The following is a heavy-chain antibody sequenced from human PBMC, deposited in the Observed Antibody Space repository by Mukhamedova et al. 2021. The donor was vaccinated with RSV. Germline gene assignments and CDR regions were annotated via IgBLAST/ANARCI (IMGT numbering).Heavy chain of an antibody. CDR2: HGGST. D-gene: IGHD3-10*01. CDR3: ARVFPFYFGSGSYYVDH. J-gene: IGHJ4*02. V-gene: IGHV4-30-2*05. Sequence: HGGSTYYSPSLKNQVTISVDTPKNQFSLKVDYVTAADTAVYYCARVFPFYFGSGSYYVDHWGQGTLVSVSS.